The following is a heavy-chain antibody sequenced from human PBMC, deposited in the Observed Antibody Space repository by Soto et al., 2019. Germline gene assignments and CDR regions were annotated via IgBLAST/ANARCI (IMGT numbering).Heavy chain of an antibody. CDR1: GFTFSSFG. Sequence: GGSRRRSCAASGFTFSSFGMNWVRQAPGKGLEWVSFISVANTIVYADSVKGRFSISRDNAKNSVYLQLNSLRDEDTAVYYCARDRGYNSGRSAAFDIWGRGTMVTVSS. V-gene: IGHV3-48*02. CDR2: ISVANTIV. D-gene: IGHD3-10*01. CDR3: ARDRGYNSGRSAAFDI. J-gene: IGHJ3*02.